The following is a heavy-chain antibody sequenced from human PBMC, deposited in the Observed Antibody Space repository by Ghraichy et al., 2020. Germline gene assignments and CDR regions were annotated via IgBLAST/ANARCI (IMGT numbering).Heavy chain of an antibody. Sequence: GGSLRLSCAASGFTFSRYGMHWVRQAPGKGLEWVAVIWYDGSKKYYADSVKGRFTISRDNSKNTLYLQLNSLSAEDTAVYYCVKDSNPVLDYYFYGMDVWGQGTTVTVSS. V-gene: IGHV3-33*06. CDR3: VKDSNPVLDYYFYGMDV. CDR1: GFTFSRYG. CDR2: IWYDGSKK. D-gene: IGHD3-3*01. J-gene: IGHJ6*02.